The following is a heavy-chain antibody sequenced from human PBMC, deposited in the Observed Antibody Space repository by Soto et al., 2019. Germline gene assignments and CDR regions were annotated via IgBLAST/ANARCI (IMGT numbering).Heavy chain of an antibody. CDR3: ARGHLEITSIAARLGLTYYYYGMDV. Sequence: SETLSLTCTVSGGSISSGGYYWSWIRQHPGKGLEWIGYIYYSGSTYYNPSLKSRVTISVDTSKNQFSLKLSSVTAADTAVYYCARGHLEITSIAARLGLTYYYYGMDVWGQGTTVTVS. CDR1: GGSISSGGYY. J-gene: IGHJ6*02. CDR2: IYYSGST. V-gene: IGHV4-31*03. D-gene: IGHD6-6*01.